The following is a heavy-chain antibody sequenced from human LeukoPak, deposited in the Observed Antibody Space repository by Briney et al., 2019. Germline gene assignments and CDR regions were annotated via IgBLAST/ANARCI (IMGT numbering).Heavy chain of an antibody. Sequence: GGSLRLSCEASGFTFAEYAMHWVRQAPGKGLEWVSLISGDGGITYYADSVKGRFTIARDNSKNSLYLQMNSLRTEDTALYYCAKALSPITWFDSWGQGTLVTVSS. CDR2: ISGDGGIT. CDR3: AKALSPITWFDS. J-gene: IGHJ5*01. D-gene: IGHD5/OR15-5a*01. V-gene: IGHV3-43*02. CDR1: GFTFAEYA.